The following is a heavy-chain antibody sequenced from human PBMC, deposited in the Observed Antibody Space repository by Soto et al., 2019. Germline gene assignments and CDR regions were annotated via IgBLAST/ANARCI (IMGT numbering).Heavy chain of an antibody. CDR1: GDSVSSNSAA. CDR2: TYYRSKWYN. Sequence: PSQTLSLTCAISGDSVSSNSAAWNWIRQSPSRGLEWLGRTYYRSKWYNDNAVSVKSRITINPDTSRNQYSLQLNSVTPEDTAVYYCARAEVEWLRYYYYYGMDVWGQGTTVTVSS. D-gene: IGHD5-12*01. V-gene: IGHV6-1*01. J-gene: IGHJ6*02. CDR3: ARAEVEWLRYYYYYGMDV.